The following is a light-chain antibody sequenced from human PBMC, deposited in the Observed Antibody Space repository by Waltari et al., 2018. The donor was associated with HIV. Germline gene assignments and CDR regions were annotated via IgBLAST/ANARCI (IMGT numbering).Light chain of an antibody. CDR3: GSYTSSNTYV. V-gene: IGLV2-14*03. J-gene: IGLJ1*01. CDR2: DVS. CDR1: SSDVGGYKY. Sequence: TQPASVSGSPGQSITISCTGTSSDVGGYKYVSWYQRYPGKAPKLMIYDVSNRPSGVSNRFSGSKSGNTASLTISGLQAEDEADYYCGSYTSSNTYVFGTGTKVTVL.